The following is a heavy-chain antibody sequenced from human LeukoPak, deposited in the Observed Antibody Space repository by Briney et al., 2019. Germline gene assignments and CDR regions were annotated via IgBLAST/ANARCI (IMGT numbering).Heavy chain of an antibody. J-gene: IGHJ4*02. CDR1: GVTLSNYG. D-gene: IGHD2-15*01. V-gene: IGHV3-23*01. CDR2: ISDSGGRT. CDR3: AKRGVVIRVIVVGFHKEGYYFDS. Sequence: PGGSLRLSCAVSGVTLSNYGMSWVRQAPGKGLEWVAGISDSGGRTNYADSVKGRFTISRNNPKNTLYLQMNSLRAEDTAVYFCAKRGVVIRVIVVGFHKEGYYFDSWGQGALVTVSS.